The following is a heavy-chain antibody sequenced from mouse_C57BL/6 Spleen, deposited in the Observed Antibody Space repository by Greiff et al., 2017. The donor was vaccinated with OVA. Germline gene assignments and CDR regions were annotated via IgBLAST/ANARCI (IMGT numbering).Heavy chain of an antibody. V-gene: IGHV1-82*01. J-gene: IGHJ4*01. Sequence: VQLQQSGPELVKPGASVKISCKASGYAFSSSWMNWVKQRPGKGLEWIGRIYPGDGDTNYNGKFKGKATLTADKSSSTAYMQLSSLTSEDSAVYFCARMETKDYAMDYWGQGTSVTVSS. D-gene: IGHD2-1*01. CDR2: IYPGDGDT. CDR1: GYAFSSSW. CDR3: ARMETKDYAMDY.